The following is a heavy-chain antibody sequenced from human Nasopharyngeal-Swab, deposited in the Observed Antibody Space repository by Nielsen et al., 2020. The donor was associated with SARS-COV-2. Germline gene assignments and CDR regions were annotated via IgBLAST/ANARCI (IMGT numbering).Heavy chain of an antibody. CDR1: GYTFTSYD. Sequence: ASVKVSCKASGYTFTSYDINWVRQATGQGLEWMGWMNPNSGNTGYAQKFQGRVTMTRNTSISTAYMELSSLRSEDTAVYYCARPEGGYYYYYYGMDVWGQGTTVTVSS. D-gene: IGHD3-16*01. V-gene: IGHV1-8*01. J-gene: IGHJ6*02. CDR3: ARPEGGYYYYYYGMDV. CDR2: MNPNSGNT.